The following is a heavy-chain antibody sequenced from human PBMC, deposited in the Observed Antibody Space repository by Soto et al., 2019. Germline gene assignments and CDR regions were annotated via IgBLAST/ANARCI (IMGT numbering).Heavy chain of an antibody. J-gene: IGHJ4*02. Sequence: QVQLVQSGAEVKKPGASVKVSCKASGYTFTGYYMHWVRQAPGQGLEWMGWINPNRGGTNYAQKFQGWVTMTRDTSISTAYMELSRLRSDDTAVYYCAGEGLPYGSGSYYNVWGQGTLVTVSS. V-gene: IGHV1-2*04. CDR1: GYTFTGYY. CDR2: INPNRGGT. D-gene: IGHD3-10*01. CDR3: AGEGLPYGSGSYYNV.